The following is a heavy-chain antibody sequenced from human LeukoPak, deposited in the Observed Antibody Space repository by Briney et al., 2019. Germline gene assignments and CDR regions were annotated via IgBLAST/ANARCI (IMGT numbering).Heavy chain of an antibody. D-gene: IGHD3-22*01. Sequence: SETLSLTCTVFGDSISSYYWSWIRQPPGTGLEWIGYIYYSGSTNYNPSLKSRVTISIDTSKNQFSLKLTSVTAADTAVYYCARGTSNYYYASDYWGQGTLVTVSS. CDR3: ARGTSNYYYASDY. V-gene: IGHV4-59*08. CDR1: GDSISSYY. J-gene: IGHJ4*02. CDR2: IYYSGST.